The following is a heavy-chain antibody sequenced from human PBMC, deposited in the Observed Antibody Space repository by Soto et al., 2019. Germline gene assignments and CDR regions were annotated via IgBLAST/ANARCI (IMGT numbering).Heavy chain of an antibody. CDR1: GGSISSGGYY. V-gene: IGHV4-31*03. J-gene: IGHJ4*02. Sequence: QVHLQESGPGLVKPSQTLSLTCTVSGGSISSGGYYWSWIRQHPGKGLEWIGYIYYSGSTYYNPSLKCRVTISEDTSKNQFSLKLSSVTAADTAVYYCARAQYYYDSSGYVHYWGQGTLVTVSS. D-gene: IGHD3-22*01. CDR3: ARAQYYYDSSGYVHY. CDR2: IYYSGST.